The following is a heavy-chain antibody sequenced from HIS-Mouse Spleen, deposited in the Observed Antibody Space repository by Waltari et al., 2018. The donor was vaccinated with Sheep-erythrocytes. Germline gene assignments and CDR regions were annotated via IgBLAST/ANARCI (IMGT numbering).Heavy chain of an antibody. CDR1: GGTFSSYA. V-gene: IGHV1-69*04. CDR3: AQTGATTPHFDY. D-gene: IGHD1-26*01. Sequence: KKPGSSVKVSCKASGGTFSSYAISWVRQAPGQGLEWMGRIIPILGIANYAQKFQGRVTITADKSTSTAYMELSSLRTADTAVYYCAQTGATTPHFDYWGQGTLVTVSS. J-gene: IGHJ4*02. CDR2: IIPILGIA.